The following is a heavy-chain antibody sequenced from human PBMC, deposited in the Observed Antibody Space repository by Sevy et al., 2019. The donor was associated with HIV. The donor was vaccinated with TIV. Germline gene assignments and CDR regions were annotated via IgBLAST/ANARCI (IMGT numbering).Heavy chain of an antibody. CDR1: GFTFSSYA. CDR2: ISGSGGST. J-gene: IGHJ5*02. Sequence: GSLRLSCAASGFTFSSYAMSWVRQAPGKGLEWVSAISGSGGSTYYADSVKGRFTISRDNSKNTLYLQMNSLRAEDTAVYYCAKDWGNYYDSSGSWFDPWGQGTLVTVSS. CDR3: AKDWGNYYDSSGSWFDP. D-gene: IGHD3-22*01. V-gene: IGHV3-23*01.